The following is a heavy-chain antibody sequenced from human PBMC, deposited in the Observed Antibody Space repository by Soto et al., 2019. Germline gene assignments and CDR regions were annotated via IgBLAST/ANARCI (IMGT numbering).Heavy chain of an antibody. Sequence: QVELVQSGAEVKKPGASVKVSCKASGYSLTSYYMHWVRQAPGQGLEWMGVINPSGGSTSYALRFQGRVTMTRDTYTSTVYMELSSLRSEDTAVYYCARQNDFLSGHSPGDYWGQGTLVTVSS. V-gene: IGHV1-46*01. CDR1: GYSLTSYY. D-gene: IGHD3-3*01. CDR3: ARQNDFLSGHSPGDY. J-gene: IGHJ4*02. CDR2: INPSGGST.